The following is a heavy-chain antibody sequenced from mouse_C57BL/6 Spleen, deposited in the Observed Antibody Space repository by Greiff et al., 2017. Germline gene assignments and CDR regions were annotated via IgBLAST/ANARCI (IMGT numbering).Heavy chain of an antibody. J-gene: IGHJ2*01. D-gene: IGHD4-1*01. CDR1: GYTFTSYW. CDR2: IYPGSGTT. CDR3: ARSGGNWDEDG. Sequence: QVQLQQPGAELVKPGASVKMSCKASGYTFTSYWITWVKQRPGQGLEWIGDIYPGSGTTNYNEKFKSKATLTVDTSSSTAYMQLSSLTSEDAAVYYCARSGGNWDEDGWGQGTTLTVSS. V-gene: IGHV1-55*01.